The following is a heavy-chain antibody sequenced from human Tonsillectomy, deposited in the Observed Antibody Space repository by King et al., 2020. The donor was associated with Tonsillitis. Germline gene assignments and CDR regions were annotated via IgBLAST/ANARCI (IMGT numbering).Heavy chain of an antibody. CDR3: AHSSGYPNYFDY. D-gene: IGHD3-22*01. CDR2: IYYSGST. J-gene: IGHJ4*02. V-gene: IGHV4-31*03. Sequence: QLQESGPGLVKPSQTLSLTCNVSGGSISSGGYYWSWIRQHPEKGLEWIGYIYYSGSTFHNPSLKSRVSISLDTSKNQFSLRLRSVTAADTAVYYCAHSSGYPNYFDYWGQGTLVTVSS. CDR1: GGSISSGGYY.